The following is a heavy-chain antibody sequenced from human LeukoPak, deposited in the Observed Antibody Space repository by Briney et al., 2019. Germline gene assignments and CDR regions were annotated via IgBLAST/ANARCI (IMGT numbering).Heavy chain of an antibody. D-gene: IGHD5-18*01. J-gene: IGHJ3*02. Sequence: SETLSLTCAVPGGSISSGDYSWSWIRQPPGKGLEWIGYIYHSGNTYYNPSLKSRVTISIARSKNQFSLKLSSVTAADTAVYYCARGAGYSYGDAFDIWGQGTMVTVSS. CDR1: GGSISSGDYS. CDR2: IYHSGNT. V-gene: IGHV4-30-2*01. CDR3: ARGAGYSYGDAFDI.